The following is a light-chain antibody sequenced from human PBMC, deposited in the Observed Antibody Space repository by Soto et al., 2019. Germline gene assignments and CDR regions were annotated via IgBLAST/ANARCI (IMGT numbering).Light chain of an antibody. Sequence: QSVLTQPPSASGTPGQRVTISCSGSSSNIGSNYVYWYQQLPGTAPKLLIYRNNQRPSGVPARFSGSNSGTSASLAISGLRSEDEADYYCAAWDDSLSVVVFGGGTKLTVL. CDR1: SSNIGSNY. CDR3: AAWDDSLSVVV. J-gene: IGLJ2*01. V-gene: IGLV1-47*01. CDR2: RNN.